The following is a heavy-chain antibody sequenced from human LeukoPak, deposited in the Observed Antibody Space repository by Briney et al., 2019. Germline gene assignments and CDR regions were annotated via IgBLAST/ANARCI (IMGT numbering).Heavy chain of an antibody. CDR2: IIPIFGTA. J-gene: IGHJ2*01. Sequence: SVKVSCKASGGTFSSYAISWVRQAPGQGLEWMGGIIPIFGTANYAQKLQGRVTITADESTSTAYMELSSLRSEDTAVYYCARVRLGYCSSTSCPWSWYFDLWGRGTLVTVSS. V-gene: IGHV1-69*13. D-gene: IGHD2-2*01. CDR1: GGTFSSYA. CDR3: ARVRLGYCSSTSCPWSWYFDL.